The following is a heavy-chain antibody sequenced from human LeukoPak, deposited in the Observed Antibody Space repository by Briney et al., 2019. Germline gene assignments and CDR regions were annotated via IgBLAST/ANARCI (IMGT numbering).Heavy chain of an antibody. V-gene: IGHV3-23*01. D-gene: IGHD3-10*01. CDR3: AREFGSGSFDS. CDR2: ISDSGSAT. CDR1: GFTFSSYA. Sequence: GGSLSLSCAASGFTFSSYAMNWVRQAPGKGLEWVSRISDSGSATYCADSVKGRCTISRDNSRNTLYLQMSSLRVEDTAVYYCAREFGSGSFDSWGQGTLVTVSS. J-gene: IGHJ4*02.